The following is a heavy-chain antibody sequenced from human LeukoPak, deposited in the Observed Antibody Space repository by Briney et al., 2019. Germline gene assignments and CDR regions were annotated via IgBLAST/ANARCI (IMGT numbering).Heavy chain of an antibody. D-gene: IGHD2-8*02. CDR1: GGSMSTYY. CDR3: ARDLILDYYYYMDV. Sequence: SETLSLTCSVSGGSMSTYYWSWIRQPAGKGLEWIGRIYTSGSTNYNPSLKSRVTISVDTSKNQFSLKLSSVTAADTAVYYCARDLILDYYYYMDVWGKGTTVTISS. V-gene: IGHV4-4*07. J-gene: IGHJ6*03. CDR2: IYTSGST.